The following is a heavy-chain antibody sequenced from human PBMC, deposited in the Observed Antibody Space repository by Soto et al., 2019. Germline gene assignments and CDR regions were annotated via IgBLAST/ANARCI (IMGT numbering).Heavy chain of an antibody. J-gene: IGHJ5*02. CDR3: VRDSARIVVVPPVDGDNWLDP. Sequence: PGGSLRLSCEASGFTFFNFAMAWVRRAPGKGLEWVCGISDSGEAYYADSMEGRFTISRDNAKNSLYLQMNSLRAEDTAVYYCVRDSARIVVVPPVDGDNWLDPWGQGTLVTVSS. V-gene: IGHV3-23*01. CDR1: GFTFFNFA. D-gene: IGHD2-2*01. CDR2: ISDSGEA.